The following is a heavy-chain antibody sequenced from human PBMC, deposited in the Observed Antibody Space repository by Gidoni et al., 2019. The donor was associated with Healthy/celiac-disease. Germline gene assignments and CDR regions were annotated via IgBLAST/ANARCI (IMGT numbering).Heavy chain of an antibody. Sequence: EVQLVQSGAEVKKPGESLKISCTGSGYSFTSYWIGWVRQMPGKGLEWMGIIYPGDSDTRYSPSFQGQVTISADKSISTAYLQWSSLKASDTAMYYCARRTSRYSSGWSAYYFDYWGQGTLVTVSS. V-gene: IGHV5-51*01. CDR2: IYPGDSDT. D-gene: IGHD6-19*01. CDR3: ARRTSRYSSGWSAYYFDY. CDR1: GYSFTSYW. J-gene: IGHJ4*02.